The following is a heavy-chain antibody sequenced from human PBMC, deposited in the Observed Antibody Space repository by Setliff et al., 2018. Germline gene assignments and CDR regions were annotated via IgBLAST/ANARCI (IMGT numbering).Heavy chain of an antibody. J-gene: IGHJ6*03. CDR3: AREQWLDPPGYYYMDV. CDR1: GGSISSYY. CDR2: IYIGGSA. V-gene: IGHV4-4*07. D-gene: IGHD6-19*01. Sequence: SETLSLTCTVSGGSISSYYWSWTRQPAGKGLEWIGHIYIGGSANYNPSLKSRVTMSIDTSKNQFSPKLNSVTAADMAVHYCAREQWLDPPGYYYMDVWAKGTTVTVAS.